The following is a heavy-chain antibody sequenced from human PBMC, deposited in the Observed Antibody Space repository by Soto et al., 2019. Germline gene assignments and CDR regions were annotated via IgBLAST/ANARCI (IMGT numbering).Heavy chain of an antibody. CDR2: ISGSSIYI. CDR1: GFTDSNYN. CDR3: GKERRGSGWSVCNF. J-gene: IGHJ4*02. V-gene: IGHV3-21*04. Sequence: GGSLRLSCVASGFTDSNYNMNWVRQAPGKGLEWVSHISGSSIYIHYADSVRGRFTISRDNSGDTLYLQMNSLRVDDTAVYYCGKERRGSGWSVCNFWGQGALVTVSS. D-gene: IGHD6-19*01.